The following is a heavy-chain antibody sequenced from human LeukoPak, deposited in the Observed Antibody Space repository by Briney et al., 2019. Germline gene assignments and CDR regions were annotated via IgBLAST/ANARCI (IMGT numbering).Heavy chain of an antibody. CDR2: ITWNGGST. V-gene: IGHV3-23*01. CDR1: GFPFNIIP. D-gene: IGHD3-22*01. CDR3: AKDPTTTYNYESSGDFDY. Sequence: GSLRPPLAGSGFPFNIIPKGLVRQAPGEGLELVSAITWNGGSTYYADSVKGRFTISRDNSKNTLYLQMNSLRAEDTAVYYCAKDPTTTYNYESSGDFDYWGQGTLVTVSS. J-gene: IGHJ4*02.